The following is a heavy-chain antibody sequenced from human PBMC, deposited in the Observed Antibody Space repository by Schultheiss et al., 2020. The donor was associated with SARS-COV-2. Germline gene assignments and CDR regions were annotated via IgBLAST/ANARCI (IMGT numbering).Heavy chain of an antibody. CDR3: ASSVWRTYEKYYYYGMDV. CDR1: GYTFTSYG. D-gene: IGHD5-12*01. J-gene: IGHJ6*02. V-gene: IGHV1-18*01. Sequence: ASVKVSCKASGYTFTSYGISWVRQAPGQGLEWMGWISAYNGNTNYAQKLQGRVTMTTDTSTSTAYMELSSLRSEDTAVYYCASSVWRTYEKYYYYGMDVWGQGTTVTVSS. CDR2: ISAYNGNT.